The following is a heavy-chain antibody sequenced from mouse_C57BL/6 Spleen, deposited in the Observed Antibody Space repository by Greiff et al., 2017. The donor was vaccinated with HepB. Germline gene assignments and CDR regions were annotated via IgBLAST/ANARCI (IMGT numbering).Heavy chain of an antibody. CDR3: ATNYYGSSYGYFDY. CDR2: INPNNGGT. CDR1: GYTFTDYN. J-gene: IGHJ2*01. D-gene: IGHD1-1*01. Sequence: VQLQQSGPELVKPGASVKMSCKASGYTFTDYNMHWVKQSHGKSLEWIGYINPNNGGTSYNQKFKGKATLTVNKSSSTAYMELRSLTSEDSAVYYCATNYYGSSYGYFDYWGQGTTLTVSS. V-gene: IGHV1-22*01.